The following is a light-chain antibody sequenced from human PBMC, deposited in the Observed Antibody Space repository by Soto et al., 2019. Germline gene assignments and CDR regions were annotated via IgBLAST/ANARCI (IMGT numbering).Light chain of an antibody. CDR1: QSVSSSN. CDR3: QQYGSSPFT. CDR2: GAS. J-gene: IGKJ3*01. Sequence: EIVLTQYPGTLSLSPGERATLSCRASQSVSSSNLAWYQQKPGQAPRLLIYGASNRATGIPDRFSGSGSGADFTLTISRLEPEDFAAYYCQQYGSSPFTFGPGTKVDIK. V-gene: IGKV3-20*01.